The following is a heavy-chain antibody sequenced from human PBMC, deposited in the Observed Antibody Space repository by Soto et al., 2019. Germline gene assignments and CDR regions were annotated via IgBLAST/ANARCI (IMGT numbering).Heavy chain of an antibody. CDR1: DGSFSSSSYY. D-gene: IGHD6-6*01. CDR3: ARSEESIAALYYYYYGMDV. CDR2: IDYSRST. J-gene: IGHJ6*02. V-gene: IGHV4-39*01. Sequence: PAETLTLTCTVSDGSFSSSSYYWGWIRQPPGKGLEWVVSIDYSRSTYYSPSLKSQVTISADTSKTQFSLKLRNVTAEDTAVYYCARSEESIAALYYYYYGMDVWGQGTTVTVSS.